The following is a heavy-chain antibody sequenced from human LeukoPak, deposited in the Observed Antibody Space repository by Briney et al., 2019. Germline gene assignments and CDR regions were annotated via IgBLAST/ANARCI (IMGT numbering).Heavy chain of an antibody. CDR3: ARRGTYYGFWSGYPFDY. Sequence: GESLKISFQGSGYSFTSYWIGWVRLMPGKGLEWMGIIYPVDSDTRYSPSFQGQVTISADKSSSTAYLQWSSLKASDTAMYYCARRGTYYGFWSGYPFDYWGQGTLVTVSS. D-gene: IGHD3-3*01. V-gene: IGHV5-51*01. J-gene: IGHJ4*02. CDR2: IYPVDSDT. CDR1: GYSFTSYW.